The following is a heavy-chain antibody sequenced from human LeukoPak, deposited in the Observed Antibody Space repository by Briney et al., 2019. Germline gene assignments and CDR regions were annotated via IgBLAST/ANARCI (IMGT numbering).Heavy chain of an antibody. V-gene: IGHV3-9*01. Sequence: PGRSLRLSCAASGITFDDYAMHWVRQAPGKGLEWVSGISWNSGSIGYADSVKGRFTISRDNAKNSLYLQMNSLRAEDTALYYCAKGQYYYGSGTDYWGQGTLVNVSS. D-gene: IGHD3-10*01. CDR1: GITFDDYA. CDR2: ISWNSGSI. J-gene: IGHJ4*02. CDR3: AKGQYYYGSGTDY.